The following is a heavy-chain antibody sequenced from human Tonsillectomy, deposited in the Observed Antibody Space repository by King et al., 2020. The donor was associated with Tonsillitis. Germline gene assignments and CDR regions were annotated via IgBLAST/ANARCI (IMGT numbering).Heavy chain of an antibody. Sequence: VQLVESGGGLVKPGGSLRLSCAASGFTFSDYFMTWIRQAPGKGLEWISYISSASNTIYYADSVKGRFSISRDNAKNSLYLQMNSLRVADTAVYYCATYSFSHSFFESGGQGTLVTVSS. J-gene: IGHJ4*02. CDR2: ISSASNTI. CDR3: ATYSFSHSFFES. CDR1: GFTFSDYF. D-gene: IGHD1-26*01. V-gene: IGHV3-11*01.